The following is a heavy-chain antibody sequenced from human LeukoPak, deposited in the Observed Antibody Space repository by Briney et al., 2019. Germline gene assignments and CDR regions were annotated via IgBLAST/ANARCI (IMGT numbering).Heavy chain of an antibody. Sequence: GASVKVSCKASGYTFIGYYMHWVRQAPGQGLEWMGWINPNSGVTNYAQKFQGRVTMTRDTSISTAYMELTSLRSDDTAVYYCAKDMRSRGYSGYDCFDYWGQGTLVTVSS. CDR3: AKDMRSRGYSGYDCFDY. D-gene: IGHD5-12*01. J-gene: IGHJ4*02. V-gene: IGHV1-2*02. CDR2: INPNSGVT. CDR1: GYTFIGYY.